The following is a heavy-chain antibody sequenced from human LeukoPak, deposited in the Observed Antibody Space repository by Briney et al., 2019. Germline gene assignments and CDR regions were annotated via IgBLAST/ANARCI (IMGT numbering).Heavy chain of an antibody. CDR2: IYPGDSNT. J-gene: IGHJ3*02. CDR1: GYSFTTHW. D-gene: IGHD3-22*01. V-gene: IGHV5-51*01. CDR3: ATPLYYNDASSLIDAVDS. Sequence: GESLKISCKGSGYSFTTHWIAWVRQMPGKGLEWMGIIYPGDSNTKYSPSFQGQVTISADQSISTAYLQWSSLKASDTGMYYCATPLYYNDASSLIDAVDSWGQRTMVTVSS.